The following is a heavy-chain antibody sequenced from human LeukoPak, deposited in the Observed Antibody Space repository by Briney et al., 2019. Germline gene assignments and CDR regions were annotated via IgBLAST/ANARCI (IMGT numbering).Heavy chain of an antibody. Sequence: SETLSLTCTVSGGSISSSDYYWGWIRQPPGKGLEWIGNIYYTGSTHYNPSLKSRVTISVDTSKNQFSLKVSSLTATDTALYYCARQPMVVGYYYYYMDVWGKGTTVTVSS. CDR3: ARQPMVVGYYYYYMDV. CDR2: IYYTGST. D-gene: IGHD4/OR15-4a*01. CDR1: GGSISSSDYY. V-gene: IGHV4-39*01. J-gene: IGHJ6*03.